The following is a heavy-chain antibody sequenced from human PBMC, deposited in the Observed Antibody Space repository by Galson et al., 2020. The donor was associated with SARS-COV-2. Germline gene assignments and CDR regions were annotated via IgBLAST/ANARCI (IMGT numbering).Heavy chain of an antibody. V-gene: IGHV1-2*02. CDR2: INPNSGGT. J-gene: IGHJ6*02. CDR3: ASYYVGSKSYYTYCYYGVDV. Sequence: ASVKVSCKASGYTFTGYFMHWVRQAPGQGLEWMGWINPNSGGTNYAQKFLGRVTMTRDTSISTAYMELSRLRSDDTAVYYCASYYVGSKSYYTYCYYGVDVWGQGTTVTVSS. D-gene: IGHD3-10*01. CDR1: GYTFTGYF.